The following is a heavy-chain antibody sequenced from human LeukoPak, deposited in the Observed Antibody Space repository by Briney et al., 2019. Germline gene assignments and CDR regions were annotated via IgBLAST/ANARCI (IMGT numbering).Heavy chain of an antibody. J-gene: IGHJ6*03. V-gene: IGHV1-18*01. CDR3: AKDRYGDYEAPFHYYMDA. D-gene: IGHD5-12*01. CDR1: GYTFTSYG. Sequence: ASVKVSCKASGYTFTSYGISWVRQAPGQGLEWMGWISAYNGNTNYAQKLRGRVTMTTDTSTSTAYMELRSLRPDDTAVYYCAKDRYGDYEAPFHYYMDAWGRGTTVTVSS. CDR2: ISAYNGNT.